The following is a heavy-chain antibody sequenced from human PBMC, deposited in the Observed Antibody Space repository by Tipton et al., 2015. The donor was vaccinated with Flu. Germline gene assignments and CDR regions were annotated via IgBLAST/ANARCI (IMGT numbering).Heavy chain of an antibody. CDR1: GFNFDDYA. CDR2: INWNSGSI. V-gene: IGHV3-9*01. CDR3: ARGFIRLCDF. J-gene: IGHJ4*02. D-gene: IGHD3-16*01. Sequence: QLVQSGGGLVQPGRSLRLSCATSGFNFDDYAMHWVRQAPGKGLEWVSSINWNSGSIAYADSVKGRFTISRDNAKNSLYLQMNSLRAEDTAVYYCARGFIRLCDFWGRGTLVTVSS.